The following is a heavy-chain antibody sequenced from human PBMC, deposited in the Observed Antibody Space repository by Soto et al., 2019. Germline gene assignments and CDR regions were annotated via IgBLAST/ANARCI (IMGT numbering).Heavy chain of an antibody. CDR2: IVPIFGTA. CDR1: GGTFSSYA. J-gene: IGHJ5*02. Sequence: ASVKVSSKASGGTFSSYAISWVRQAPGRGLEWMGGIVPIFGTANYAQKFQGRVTITADESTSTAYMELSSLRSEATAVHYCASHSTTYYDFWSGPGPWGQGTLVTVSS. V-gene: IGHV1-69*13. CDR3: ASHSTTYYDFWSGPGP. D-gene: IGHD3-3*01.